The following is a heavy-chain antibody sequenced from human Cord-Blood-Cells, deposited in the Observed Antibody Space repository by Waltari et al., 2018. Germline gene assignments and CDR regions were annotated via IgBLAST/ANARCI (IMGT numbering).Heavy chain of an antibody. CDR1: GYTFPGYY. J-gene: IGHJ4*02. Sequence: QVQLVQSGAEVKKPGASVKVSCKASGYTFPGYYMHWVGQAPGQGLEWMGWINPNSGGTNYAQKFQGRVTMTRDTSISTAYMELSRLRSDDTAVYYCARDEGANYDSSGYFDYWGQGTLVTVSS. V-gene: IGHV1-2*02. CDR3: ARDEGANYDSSGYFDY. D-gene: IGHD3-22*01. CDR2: INPNSGGT.